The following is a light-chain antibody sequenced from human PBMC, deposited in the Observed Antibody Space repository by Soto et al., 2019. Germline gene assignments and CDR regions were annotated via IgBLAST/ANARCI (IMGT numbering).Light chain of an antibody. CDR3: QERRNWPRTA. CDR2: GAS. J-gene: IGKJ1*01. Sequence: EIVLTQSPATLSLSPGERATLSCRTSQSISTFLAWYQQRPGQAPRLLIYGASHRASGIPARFSGSGSGTDFPLTISSLEPEDLAVYYCQERRNWPRTAFGQGTKVEI. CDR1: QSISTF. V-gene: IGKV3-11*01.